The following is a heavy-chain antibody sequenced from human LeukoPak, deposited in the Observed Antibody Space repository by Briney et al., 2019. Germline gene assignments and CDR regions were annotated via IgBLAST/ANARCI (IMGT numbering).Heavy chain of an antibody. CDR3: AAGGFGEPIDY. CDR2: IWYDGSNK. V-gene: IGHV3-33*01. D-gene: IGHD3-10*01. CDR1: GFIFSSYG. J-gene: IGHJ4*02. Sequence: GVSLRLLCAASGFIFSSYGMLWVRQAPGKGLEWVAVIWYDGSNKYYADSVKGRFNISRDNSKNTLYLQMNSLRAEDTAVYYCAAGGFGEPIDYWGQGTLVTVSS.